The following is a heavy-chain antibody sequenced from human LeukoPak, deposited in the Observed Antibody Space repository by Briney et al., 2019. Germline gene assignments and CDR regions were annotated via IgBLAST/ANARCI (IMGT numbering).Heavy chain of an antibody. CDR3: VRGLYGLGWDY. J-gene: IGHJ4*02. V-gene: IGHV3-64D*06. CDR1: RFSLSSYN. CDR2: VSSDWGTT. Sequence: GGSLRLSCSASRFSLSSYNMHWVRQAPGKGPEFVSGVSSDWGTTDYADSARDRFTISRDNSKNTLYLQMSSLRAEDTAIYYCVRGLYGLGWDYWGPGTLVTVSS. D-gene: IGHD3-10*01.